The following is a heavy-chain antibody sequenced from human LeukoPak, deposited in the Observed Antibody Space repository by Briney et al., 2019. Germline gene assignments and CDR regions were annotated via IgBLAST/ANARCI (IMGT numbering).Heavy chain of an antibody. D-gene: IGHD6-19*01. V-gene: IGHV4-39*01. Sequence: SETLSLTCTVSGGSISSSSYYWGWIRQPPGKGLEWIGSIYYSGSTYYNPSLKSRVTISVDTSKNQFSLKLSSVTAADTAVYYCARISRTGYSGWYSGGIEDYWGQGTLVTVSS. CDR1: GGSISSSSYY. CDR2: IYYSGST. CDR3: ARISRTGYSGWYSGGIEDY. J-gene: IGHJ4*02.